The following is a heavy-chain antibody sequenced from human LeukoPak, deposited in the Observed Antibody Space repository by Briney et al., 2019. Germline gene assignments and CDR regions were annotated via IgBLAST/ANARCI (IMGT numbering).Heavy chain of an antibody. CDR1: GFTVSSNY. CDR3: ARDLLDYYDSSGYYPGGFDY. CDR2: IYSGGST. J-gene: IGHJ4*02. D-gene: IGHD3-22*01. V-gene: IGHV3-66*02. Sequence: GGSLRLSCAAPGFTVSSNYMSWVRQAPGKGLEWVSVIYSGGSTYYADSVKGRFTISRDNSKNTLCLQMNSLRAEDTAVYYCARDLLDYYDSSGYYPGGFDYWGQGTLVTVSS.